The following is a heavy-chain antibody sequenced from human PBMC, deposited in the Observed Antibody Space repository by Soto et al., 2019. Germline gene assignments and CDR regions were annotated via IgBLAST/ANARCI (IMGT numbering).Heavy chain of an antibody. J-gene: IGHJ4*02. V-gene: IGHV4-30-2*01. CDR1: GGSIISGGYS. D-gene: IGHD1-26*01. CDR3: TRGLFSGSSYSGSWYYFDY. Sequence: PSEILSLTCAVSGGSIISGGYSWSWIRQPPGKGLEWIGYIYHSGSTYYNPSLKSRVTISVDRSKNQFSLKLSSVTAADTTVYYCTRGLFSGSSYSGSWYYFDYWGQGTLVTVSS. CDR2: IYHSGST.